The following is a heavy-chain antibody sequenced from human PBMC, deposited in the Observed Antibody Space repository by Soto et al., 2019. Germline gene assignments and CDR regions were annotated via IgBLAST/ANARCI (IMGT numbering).Heavy chain of an antibody. CDR1: GGPFSSDT. J-gene: IGHJ2*01. CDR3: ARPDFGDYWYFDL. Sequence: QDQLVQSGAEVKKPGSSVKVSCKAFGGPFSSDTFSWVRQAPGQGLEWMGRIIPALGTTTYAQKFQGRVTIPADESVTTVYMELNSLRTEDTAVYYCARPDFGDYWYFDLWGRGTLVTVSS. CDR2: IIPALGTT. V-gene: IGHV1-69*08. D-gene: IGHD4-17*01.